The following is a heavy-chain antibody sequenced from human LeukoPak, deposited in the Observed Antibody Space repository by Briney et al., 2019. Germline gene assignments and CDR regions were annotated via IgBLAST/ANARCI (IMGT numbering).Heavy chain of an antibody. V-gene: IGHV1-2*02. Sequence: ASVKVSCKASGYTFTGYYMHWVRQAPGQGLEWMGWINPNSGGTNYAQKFQGRVTMTRDTSISTAYMELSRLRSDDTAVYYCARKNKPPPRTRYSSDWNGRAFDYWGQGTLVTVSS. J-gene: IGHJ4*02. CDR3: ARKNKPPPRTRYSSDWNGRAFDY. D-gene: IGHD6-19*01. CDR2: INPNSGGT. CDR1: GYTFTGYY.